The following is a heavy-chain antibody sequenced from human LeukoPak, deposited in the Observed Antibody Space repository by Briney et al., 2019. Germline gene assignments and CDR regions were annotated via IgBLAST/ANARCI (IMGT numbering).Heavy chain of an antibody. Sequence: GGSLRLSCAASGFIFSNYALMWLRQSPGKGLEWVSAIRGNGGGTFYADSVKGRFTISRDNSKNTLYLQMNGLRAEDTAVYYCARDPNGDYIGAFDMWGRGTLVTVSS. CDR1: GFIFSNYA. CDR3: ARDPNGDYIGAFDM. V-gene: IGHV3-23*01. J-gene: IGHJ3*02. D-gene: IGHD4-17*01. CDR2: IRGNGGGT.